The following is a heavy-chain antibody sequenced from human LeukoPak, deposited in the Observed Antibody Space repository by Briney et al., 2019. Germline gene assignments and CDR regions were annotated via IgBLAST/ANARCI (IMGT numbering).Heavy chain of an antibody. Sequence: GGSLRLSCADSGFTFSSHWMHWVRQAPGKGLVWVSRIKYDASSTSYADSVKGRFTISRDNAKNTLYLQMNSLRAEDTAVYYCATGLSHDIVATILDYWGQGTLVTVSS. CDR2: IKYDASST. J-gene: IGHJ4*02. CDR1: GFTFSSHW. D-gene: IGHD5-12*01. CDR3: ATGLSHDIVATILDY. V-gene: IGHV3-74*01.